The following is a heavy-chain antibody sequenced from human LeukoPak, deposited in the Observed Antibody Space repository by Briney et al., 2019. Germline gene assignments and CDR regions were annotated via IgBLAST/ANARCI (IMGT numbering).Heavy chain of an antibody. V-gene: IGHV1-2*02. CDR2: INPNSGGT. CDR3: ARDRRSSSPEGAFDI. CDR1: GYTFTGYY. J-gene: IGHJ3*02. D-gene: IGHD6-13*01. Sequence: ASVKVSCKASGYTFTGYYMHWVRQAPGQGLEWMGWINPNSGGTNYAQKFQGRVTMTRDTSISTAYMELSRLRSDDTAVYYCARDRRSSSPEGAFDIWGQGTMVTVSS.